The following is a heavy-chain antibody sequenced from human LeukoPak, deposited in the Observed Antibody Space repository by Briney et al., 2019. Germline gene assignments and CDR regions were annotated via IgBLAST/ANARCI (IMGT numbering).Heavy chain of an antibody. CDR2: INPNSGGT. CDR1: GYTFTGYY. V-gene: IGHV1-2*02. J-gene: IGHJ3*02. Sequence: ASVKVSCKASGYTFTGYYMHWVRQAPGQGLEWMGWINPNSGGTNYAQKFQGRVTMTRDTSISTAYMELSRLRSDDTAVYYCARAWSDYYDSSGYIGIDAFDIWGQGTMVTVSS. D-gene: IGHD3-22*01. CDR3: ARAWSDYYDSSGYIGIDAFDI.